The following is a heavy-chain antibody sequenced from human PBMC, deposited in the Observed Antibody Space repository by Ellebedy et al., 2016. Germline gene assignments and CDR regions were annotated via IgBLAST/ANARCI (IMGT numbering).Heavy chain of an antibody. J-gene: IGHJ4*02. CDR3: ARGPAEVPTAWVDY. V-gene: IGHV4-39*01. Sequence: SETLSLTCTVSGGSISSSSYYWGWIRQPPGKGLEWIGSIYYSGSTYYNPSLKSRVTISVDTSKNQFSLKLSSVTAADTAVYYCARGPAEVPTAWVDYWGQGTLVTVSS. CDR1: GGSISSSSYY. D-gene: IGHD2-2*01. CDR2: IYYSGST.